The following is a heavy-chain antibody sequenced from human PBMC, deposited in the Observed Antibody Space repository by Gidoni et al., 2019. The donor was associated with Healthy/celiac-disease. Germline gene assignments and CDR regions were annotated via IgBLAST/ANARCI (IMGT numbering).Heavy chain of an antibody. CDR1: GFTFSSYA. CDR2: ISYDGSNT. V-gene: IGHV3-30*01. J-gene: IGHJ3*02. D-gene: IGHD3-9*01. CDR3: ARDGRYFDWLLRGAFDI. Sequence: QVQLVECGGGVVQPGRSLRLCGAASGFTFSSYAMHWVRQAPGTGLEWVAFISYDGSNTYYADSVKGRFTISRDNSKNTLYLQMNSLRAEDTAVYYCARDGRYFDWLLRGAFDIWGQGTMVTVSS.